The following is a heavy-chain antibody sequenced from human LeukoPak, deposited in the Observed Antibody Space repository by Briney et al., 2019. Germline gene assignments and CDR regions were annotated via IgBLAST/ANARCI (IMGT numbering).Heavy chain of an antibody. V-gene: IGHV6-1*01. CDR2: TYYMSQQWSS. J-gene: IGHJ4*02. D-gene: IGHD3-3*01. CDR1: GDSVSSNGAA. CDR3: GREADFGVVTN. Sequence: SQTLSLTCAISGDSVSSNGAAWDWISQSPPRGLWWLGGTYYMSQQWSSDYAPSVKGRITFNADTSQNPFSLHLNSVTPEDTAVYYCGREADFGVVTNWGQGTLVTVSS.